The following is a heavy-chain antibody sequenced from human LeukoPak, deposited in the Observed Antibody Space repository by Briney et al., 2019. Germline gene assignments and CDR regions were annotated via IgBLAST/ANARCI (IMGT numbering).Heavy chain of an antibody. CDR3: ARTFGYSYGYLDY. CDR2: IYYSGST. V-gene: IGHV4-39*01. D-gene: IGHD5-18*01. Sequence: SETLSLTCTVSGGSISSSSYYWGWIRQPPGRGLEWIGSIYYSGSTYFNSSLKSRVTISVDTSKNQFSLKLSSVTAADTAVYYCARTFGYSYGYLDYWGQGTLVTVSS. J-gene: IGHJ4*02. CDR1: GGSISSSSYY.